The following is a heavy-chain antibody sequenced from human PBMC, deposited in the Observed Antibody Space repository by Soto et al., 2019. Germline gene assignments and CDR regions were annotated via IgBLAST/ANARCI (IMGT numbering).Heavy chain of an antibody. CDR3: GSSGGLG. D-gene: IGHD1-26*01. J-gene: IGHJ4*02. Sequence: EVQLVESGGGLVQPGGSLRLSCVASGFTISNQWMSWVRQAPGKGLEWVAMIKPDGSEDFYVDSVRGRFTISRDNAKNSLYLQMDNLRVEDTAVYYCGSSGGLGWGQGTLVTVSS. V-gene: IGHV3-7*05. CDR2: IKPDGSED. CDR1: GFTISNQW.